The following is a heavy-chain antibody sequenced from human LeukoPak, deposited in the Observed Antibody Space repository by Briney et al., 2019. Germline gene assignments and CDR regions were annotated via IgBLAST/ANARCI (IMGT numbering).Heavy chain of an antibody. Sequence: SETLSLTCVVYGGPFSGSFWSWIRQPPGKGLEWIGEIKPSGGTNYNVSLKSRLTMSLDTSNNQFSLKLRSVTAADTAVYYCAREFRNWFDPWGQGTLVTVSS. J-gene: IGHJ5*02. V-gene: IGHV4-34*01. CDR1: GGPFSGSF. CDR3: AREFRNWFDP. CDR2: IKPSGGT.